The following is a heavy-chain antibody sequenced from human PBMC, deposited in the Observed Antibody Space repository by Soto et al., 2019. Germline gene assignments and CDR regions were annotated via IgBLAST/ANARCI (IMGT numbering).Heavy chain of an antibody. V-gene: IGHV4-34*01. CDR2: INHSGST. Sequence: SETLSLTCAVYGGSFSGYYWSWIRQPPGKGLEWIGEINHSGSTNYNPSLKSRVTISVDTSKNQFSLKLSSVTAADTAVYYCARGFAYCGGACPPYGMVVWGQGPTVTV. CDR1: GGSFSGYY. D-gene: IGHD2-21*02. J-gene: IGHJ6*02. CDR3: ARGFAYCGGACPPYGMVV.